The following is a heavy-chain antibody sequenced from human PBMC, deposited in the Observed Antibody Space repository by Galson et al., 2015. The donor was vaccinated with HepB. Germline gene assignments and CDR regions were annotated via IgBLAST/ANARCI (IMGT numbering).Heavy chain of an antibody. CDR2: IHDSGSA. Sequence: TLSLTCTVSGGSISSGGYYWSWIRQHPGEGLEWIGYIHDSGSAYFNPSLKSRLTISEDSSKNQFSLRLSSVTAADTAVYFCARVKAVGSRIYWYFDLWGRGTLVTVSS. J-gene: IGHJ2*01. CDR3: ARVKAVGSRIYWYFDL. CDR1: GGSISSGGYY. V-gene: IGHV4-31*03. D-gene: IGHD3-10*01.